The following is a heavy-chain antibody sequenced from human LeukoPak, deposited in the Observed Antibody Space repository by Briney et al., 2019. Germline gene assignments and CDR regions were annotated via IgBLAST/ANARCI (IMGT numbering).Heavy chain of an antibody. Sequence: GGSLRLSCAASGFTFSSYWMSWVRQAPGKGLEWVANIKQDGSEKYYVDSVKGRFTISRDNAKNSLYLQMNSLRAEDTAVYYCARDLGSSSWYPLAGWFDPWGQGTLVTVSS. J-gene: IGHJ5*02. D-gene: IGHD6-13*01. V-gene: IGHV3-7*01. CDR1: GFTFSSYW. CDR2: IKQDGSEK. CDR3: ARDLGSSSWYPLAGWFDP.